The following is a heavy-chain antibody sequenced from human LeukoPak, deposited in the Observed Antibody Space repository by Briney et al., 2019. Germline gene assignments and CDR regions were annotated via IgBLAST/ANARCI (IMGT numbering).Heavy chain of an antibody. CDR1: GFIFSNYG. D-gene: IGHD1-1*01. V-gene: IGHV3-30*02. J-gene: IGHJ4*02. CDR2: IRYDGNKK. CDR3: MAYNWSVERDIDF. Sequence: PGGSLRLSCAGSGFIFSNYGMHWVRQAPAKGLEWVAFIRYDGNKKYYADSVKGRFTISRDNSKNTLFLQMNSLRAEDMAVYYCMAYNWSVERDIDFWGQGTLVTVSS.